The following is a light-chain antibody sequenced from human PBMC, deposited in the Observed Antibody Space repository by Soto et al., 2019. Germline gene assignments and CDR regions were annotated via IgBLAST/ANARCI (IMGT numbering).Light chain of an antibody. V-gene: IGKV3-15*01. CDR3: QQYNNWRYT. CDR1: QSVSSN. Sequence: EIVMTQSPATLSASPGERATLSCRASQSVSSNLAWYQQKPGQAPRLLIYGASTRATGIPARFSGSGSGTEITLTISSVQSEDFAVYYCQQYNNWRYTFGQGTKQEIK. J-gene: IGKJ2*01. CDR2: GAS.